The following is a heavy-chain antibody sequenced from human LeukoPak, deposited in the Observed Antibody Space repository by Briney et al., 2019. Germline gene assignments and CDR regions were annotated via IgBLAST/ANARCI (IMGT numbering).Heavy chain of an antibody. CDR3: ARDRRCGGDCSTFDY. Sequence: GGSLRLSCAASGFTFSSYSMNWVRQAPGKGLEWVSSISSSSSYIYYADSVKGRFTISRDNAKNSLYLQTNSLRAEDTAVYYCARDRRCGGDCSTFDYWGQGTLVTVSS. D-gene: IGHD2-21*02. J-gene: IGHJ4*02. CDR2: ISSSSSYI. CDR1: GFTFSSYS. V-gene: IGHV3-21*01.